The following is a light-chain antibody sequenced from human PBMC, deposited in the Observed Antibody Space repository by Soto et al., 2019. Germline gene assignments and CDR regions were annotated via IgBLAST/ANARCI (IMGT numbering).Light chain of an antibody. CDR3: QHYSTWLWT. J-gene: IGKJ1*01. V-gene: IGKV3-15*01. CDR1: QSVSSK. Sequence: EIVMTQSPATLSVSPGERATLSCRASQSVSSKLAWYQQKPGQGPRLLIYGASTRATGIPARFSGSGSGTEFNLTISSLQSEDFAVYYCQHYSTWLWTFGQGTKV. CDR2: GAS.